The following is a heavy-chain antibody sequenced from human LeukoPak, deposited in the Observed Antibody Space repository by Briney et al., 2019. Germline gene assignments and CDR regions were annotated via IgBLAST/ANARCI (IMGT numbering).Heavy chain of an antibody. J-gene: IGHJ4*02. CDR1: GYTFTGYY. Sequence: ASVKVSCKASGYTFTGYYMHWVRQAPGQGLEWMGWINPNSGGTNYAQKFQGRVTMTRDTSISTAYMELSRLRSDDTAVYYCARDPPLGYCSGGSCSGDYWGRGTLVTVSS. CDR2: INPNSGGT. D-gene: IGHD2-15*01. V-gene: IGHV1-2*02. CDR3: ARDPPLGYCSGGSCSGDY.